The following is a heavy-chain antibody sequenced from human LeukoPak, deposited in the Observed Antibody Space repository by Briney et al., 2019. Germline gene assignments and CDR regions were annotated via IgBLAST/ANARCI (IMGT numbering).Heavy chain of an antibody. CDR2: ISYDGSNK. D-gene: IGHD3-10*01. CDR3: ARDQRFGEAFDY. Sequence: GGSLRLSCSASGFTFSSYPMHWVRQAPGKGLEWVAIISYDGSNKYYADSVKGRFTISRDNSKNTLYLQMNSLRAEDTAVYYCARDQRFGEAFDYWGQGTLVTVSS. V-gene: IGHV3-30-3*01. CDR1: GFTFSSYP. J-gene: IGHJ4*02.